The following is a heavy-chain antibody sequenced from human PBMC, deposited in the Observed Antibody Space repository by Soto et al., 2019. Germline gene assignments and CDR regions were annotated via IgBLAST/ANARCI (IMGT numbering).Heavy chain of an antibody. CDR1: GGSISSYY. CDR3: ASGGVLRFLEWLEPPSWFDP. CDR2: IYYSGST. J-gene: IGHJ5*02. D-gene: IGHD3-3*01. V-gene: IGHV4-59*01. Sequence: SETLSLTCTVSGGSISSYYWSWIRQPPGKGLEWIGYIYYSGSTNYNPSLKSRVTISVDTSKNQFSLKLSSVTAADTAVYYCASGGVLRFLEWLEPPSWFDPWGQGTLVTVAS.